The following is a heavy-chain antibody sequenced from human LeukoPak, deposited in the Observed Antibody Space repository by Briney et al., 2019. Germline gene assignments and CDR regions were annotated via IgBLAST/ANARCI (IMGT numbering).Heavy chain of an antibody. V-gene: IGHV3-33*01. CDR3: ARGVVATGVYFDY. D-gene: IGHD5-12*01. CDR2: IWYDGSNK. J-gene: IGHJ4*02. CDR1: GFTFSSYG. Sequence: QTGGSLRLSCAASGFTFSSYGMHWVRQAPGKGLEWVAVIWYDGSNKYYADSVKGRFTISRDNSKNTLYLQMNSLRAEDTAVYYCARGVVATGVYFDYWGQGTLVTVSS.